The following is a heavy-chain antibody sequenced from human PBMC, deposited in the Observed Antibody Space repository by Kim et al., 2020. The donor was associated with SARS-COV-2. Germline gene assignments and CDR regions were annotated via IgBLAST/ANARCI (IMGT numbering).Heavy chain of an antibody. Sequence: GGSLRLSCAASGFTFSSYGMHWVRQAPGKGLEWVAVISYDGSNKYYADSVKGRFTISRDNSKNTLYLQMNSLRAEDTAVYYCAKDLPYSSGLDYWGQGTLVTVSS. CDR2: ISYDGSNK. CDR3: AKDLPYSSGLDY. V-gene: IGHV3-30*18. D-gene: IGHD6-19*01. CDR1: GFTFSSYG. J-gene: IGHJ4*02.